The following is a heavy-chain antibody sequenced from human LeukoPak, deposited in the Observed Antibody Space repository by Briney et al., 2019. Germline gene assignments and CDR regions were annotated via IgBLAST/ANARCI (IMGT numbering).Heavy chain of an antibody. J-gene: IGHJ4*02. V-gene: IGHV4-39*07. Sequence: PSETLSLTCTVSGGSISSSSYYWGWIRQPPGKGLEWIGSIYYSGSTYYNPSLKSRVTISVDTSKNQFSLKLSSVTAADTAVYYCARGDMITFGVVYYFDYWGQGTLVTVSS. D-gene: IGHD3-16*01. CDR3: ARGDMITFGVVYYFDY. CDR2: IYYSGST. CDR1: GGSISSSSYY.